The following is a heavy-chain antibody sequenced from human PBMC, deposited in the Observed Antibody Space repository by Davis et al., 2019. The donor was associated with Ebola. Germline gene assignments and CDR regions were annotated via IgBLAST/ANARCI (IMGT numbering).Heavy chain of an antibody. J-gene: IGHJ4*02. D-gene: IGHD1-26*01. CDR2: INHSGST. CDR3: ARDQVTRVGATLDYFDY. CDR1: GGSFSGYY. V-gene: IGHV4-34*01. Sequence: SETLSLTCAVYGGSFSGYYWSWIRQPPGKGLEWIGEINHSGSTNYNPSLKSRVTISVDTSKNQFSLKLSSVTAADTAVYYCARDQVTRVGATLDYFDYWGQGTLVTVSS.